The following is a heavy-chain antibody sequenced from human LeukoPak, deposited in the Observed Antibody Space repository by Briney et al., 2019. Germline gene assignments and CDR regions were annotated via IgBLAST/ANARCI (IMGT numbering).Heavy chain of an antibody. D-gene: IGHD6-6*01. V-gene: IGHV3-74*01. Sequence: TGGSLRLSCAASGSTFSNYWMHWVRQAPGKGLVWVSRINPDGSRTDYADSVAGRFTISRDNSKNTLYLQMNSLRAEDTAVYYCAKAVAARPGYYFDYWGQGTLVTVSS. CDR3: AKAVAARPGYYFDY. CDR1: GSTFSNYW. J-gene: IGHJ4*02. CDR2: INPDGSRT.